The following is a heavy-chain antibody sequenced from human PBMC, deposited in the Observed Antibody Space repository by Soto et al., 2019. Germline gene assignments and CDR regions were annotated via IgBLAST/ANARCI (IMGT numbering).Heavy chain of an antibody. CDR3: ARHGRLGTVEMATGIGY. V-gene: IGHV4-59*08. CDR1: GGSISSYY. Sequence: QVQLQESGPGLVKPSETLSLTCTVSGGSISSYYWSWIRQPPGKGLEWIGYIYYSGSTNYNPSLKSRVTISVDTSKNQFSLKLSSVTAADTAVYYCARHGRLGTVEMATGIGYWGQGTLVTVSS. CDR2: IYYSGST. D-gene: IGHD5-12*01. J-gene: IGHJ4*02.